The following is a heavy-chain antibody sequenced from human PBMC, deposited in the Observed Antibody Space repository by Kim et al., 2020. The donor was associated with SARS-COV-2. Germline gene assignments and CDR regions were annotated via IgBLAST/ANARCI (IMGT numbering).Heavy chain of an antibody. D-gene: IGHD1-26*01. CDR2: IYPGDSDT. J-gene: IGHJ3*02. CDR1: GYSFTSYW. V-gene: IGHV5-51*01. Sequence: GESVKISCKGSGYSFTSYWIGWVRQMPGKGLEWMGIIYPGDSDTRYSPSFQGQVTISADKSISTAYLQWSSLKASDTAMYYCARRELQGGGMGAFDIWGQGTMVTVSS. CDR3: ARRELQGGGMGAFDI.